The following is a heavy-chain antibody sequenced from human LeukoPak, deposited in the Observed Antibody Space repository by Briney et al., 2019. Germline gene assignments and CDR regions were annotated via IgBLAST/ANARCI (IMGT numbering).Heavy chain of an antibody. J-gene: IGHJ6*03. CDR1: GGSISSGSYY. CDR2: IYTSGST. D-gene: IGHD3-22*01. CDR3: ARERITMIVVVSHYYYYMDV. V-gene: IGHV4-61*02. Sequence: PSETLSLTCTVSGGSISSGSYYWSWIRQPAGKGLEWIGRIYTSGSTNYNPSLKSRVTISVDTSKNQFSLKLSSVTAADTAVYYCARERITMIVVVSHYYYYMDVWGKGTTVTVSS.